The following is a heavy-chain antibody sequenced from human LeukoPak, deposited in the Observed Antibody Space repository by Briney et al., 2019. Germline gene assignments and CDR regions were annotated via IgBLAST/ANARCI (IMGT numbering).Heavy chain of an antibody. CDR2: ISAYNGNT. J-gene: IGHJ6*02. V-gene: IGHV1-18*01. D-gene: IGHD3-3*01. CDR3: ARGAEITIFGVVITRYYYYGMDV. Sequence: ASVKVSCKASGYTFTSYGISWVRQAPGQGLEWMGWISAYNGNTNYAQKLQGRVTMTTDTSTSTAYMELRSLRSDDTAVYYCARGAEITIFGVVITRYYYYGMDVWGQGTTVTVSS. CDR1: GYTFTSYG.